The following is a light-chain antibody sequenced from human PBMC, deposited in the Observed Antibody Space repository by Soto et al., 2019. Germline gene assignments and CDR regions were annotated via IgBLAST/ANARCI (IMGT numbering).Light chain of an antibody. V-gene: IGKV1-5*03. J-gene: IGKJ1*01. Sequence: DIQMTQSPSTLSASVGDRVTITCRASQSISSWLAWYQQKPGKAPKLLIYKASSLKSGVPSRVSGSGYGTDFSLIISSLHPDEIETDYWQQYNCYTRTCGQGPKVEI. CDR2: KAS. CDR1: QSISSW. CDR3: QQYNCYTRT.